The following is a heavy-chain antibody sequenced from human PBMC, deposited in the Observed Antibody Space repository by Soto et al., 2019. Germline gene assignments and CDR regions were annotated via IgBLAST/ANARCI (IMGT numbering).Heavy chain of an antibody. D-gene: IGHD3-16*02. CDR2: ISGSGGST. V-gene: IGHV3-23*01. CDR1: GFTFSSYA. CDR3: AKDLVYDYIWGSYRSLHYFDY. J-gene: IGHJ4*02. Sequence: GGSLRLSCAASGFTFSSYAMSWVRQAPGKGLEWVSAISGSGGSTYYADSVKGRFTISRDNSKNTLYLQMNSLRAEDTAVYYCAKDLVYDYIWGSYRSLHYFDYWGQGTLVTVSS.